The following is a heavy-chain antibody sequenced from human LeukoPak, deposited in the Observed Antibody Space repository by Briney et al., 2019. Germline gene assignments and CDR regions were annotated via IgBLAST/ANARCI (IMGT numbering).Heavy chain of an antibody. CDR2: INHSGST. J-gene: IGHJ4*02. V-gene: IGHV4-34*01. D-gene: IGHD1-26*01. CDR1: GGSFSGYY. CDR3: ARGLIVGATPFDY. Sequence: PSETLSLTCAVYGGSFSGYYWSWIRQPPGKGLEWIEEINHSGSTNYNPSLKSRVTISVDTSKNQFSLKLSSVAAADTAVYYCARGLIVGATPFDYWGQGTLVTVSS.